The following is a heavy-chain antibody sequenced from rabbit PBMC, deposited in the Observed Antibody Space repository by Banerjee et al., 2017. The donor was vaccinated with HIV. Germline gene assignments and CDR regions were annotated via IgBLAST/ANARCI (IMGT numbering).Heavy chain of an antibody. D-gene: IGHD8-1*01. CDR2: ISAGSSGST. CDR3: ARDLVVVIGWNFNL. CDR1: GFDLSSYYY. V-gene: IGHV1S40*01. Sequence: VESGGGLVKPGASLTLTCKASGFDLSSYYYMCWVRQAPGKGLEWIACISAGSSGSTYYANWAKGRFTISKTSSTTVTLQMTSLTAADTATYFCARDLVVVIGWNFNLWGPGTLVTVS. J-gene: IGHJ4*01.